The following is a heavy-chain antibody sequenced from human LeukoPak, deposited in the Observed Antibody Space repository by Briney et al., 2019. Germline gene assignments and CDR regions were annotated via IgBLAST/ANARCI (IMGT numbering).Heavy chain of an antibody. CDR3: ARYTDHYYFDY. V-gene: IGHV5-51*01. CDR2: IYPGDSDT. Sequence: GESLKISCKGSGYSFTNYWIGWVRQMPGKGLEWMGIIYPGDSDTRYIPSFQGQVTISADKSISTAYLQWSSLNTSDTAMYYCARYTDHYYFDYWGQGTLVTVSS. D-gene: IGHD1-1*01. CDR1: GYSFTNYW. J-gene: IGHJ4*02.